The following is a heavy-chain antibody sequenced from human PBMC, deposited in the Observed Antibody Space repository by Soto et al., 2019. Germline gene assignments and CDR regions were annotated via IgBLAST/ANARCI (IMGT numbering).Heavy chain of an antibody. CDR2: ISYDGSNK. Sequence: PGGSLRLSCAASGFTFSSYGMHWVRQAPGKGLEWVAVISYDGSNKYYADSVKGRFTISRDNSKNTLYLQMNSLRAEDTAVYYCAKLSSSTMGDDAFDIWGQGTMVTVSS. D-gene: IGHD3-16*01. CDR3: AKLSSSTMGDDAFDI. CDR1: GFTFSSYG. J-gene: IGHJ3*02. V-gene: IGHV3-30*18.